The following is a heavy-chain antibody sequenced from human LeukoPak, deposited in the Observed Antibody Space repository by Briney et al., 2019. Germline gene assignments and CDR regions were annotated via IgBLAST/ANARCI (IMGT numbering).Heavy chain of an antibody. D-gene: IGHD3-9*01. CDR2: ISSSSYI. CDR1: GFTFSSYS. J-gene: IGHJ4*02. CDR3: ARRIGYDILTGPPPYYFDY. Sequence: PGGSLRLSCAASGFTFSSYSMNWVRQAPGKGLEWVSSISSSSYIYYADSVKGRFTISRDNAKNSLYLQMNSLRAEDTAVYYCARRIGYDILTGPPPYYFDYWGQGTLVTVSS. V-gene: IGHV3-21*01.